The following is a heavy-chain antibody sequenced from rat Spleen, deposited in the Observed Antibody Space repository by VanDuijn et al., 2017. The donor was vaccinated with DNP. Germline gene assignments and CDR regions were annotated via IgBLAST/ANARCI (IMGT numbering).Heavy chain of an antibody. J-gene: IGHJ1*01. D-gene: IGHD1-12*01. Sequence: EVQLQESGPGLVKPSQSLSLTCSVTGYSITSNYWGWIRKFPGNKMEWIGHISHSGSTNYNPSLKSRISVIRDTSKNQFFLKLKSVTTEDTATYSCARYINYWYFDFWGPGTVVTVSS. CDR2: ISHSGST. CDR3: ARYINYWYFDF. V-gene: IGHV3-1*01. CDR1: GYSITSNY.